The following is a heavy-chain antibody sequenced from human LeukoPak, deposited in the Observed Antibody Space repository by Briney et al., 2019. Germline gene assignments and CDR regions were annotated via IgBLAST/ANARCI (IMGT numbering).Heavy chain of an antibody. CDR1: GGSFSGYY. D-gene: IGHD2/OR15-2a*01. V-gene: IGHV4-34*01. Sequence: PSETLSLTCAVYGGSFSGYYWSWIRQPPGKGLEWIGEINHSGSTYYNPSLKSRVTISVDTSKNQFSLKLSSVTAADTAVYYCAKYYYYYVDVWGKGTTVTVSS. CDR3: AKYYYYYVDV. J-gene: IGHJ6*03. CDR2: INHSGST.